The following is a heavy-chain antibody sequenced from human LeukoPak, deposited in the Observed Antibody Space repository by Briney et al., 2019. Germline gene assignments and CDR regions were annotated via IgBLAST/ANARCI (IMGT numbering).Heavy chain of an antibody. CDR3: ARSPGRYSGYNWYFDY. V-gene: IGHV1-18*04. J-gene: IGHJ4*02. Sequence: GASVKVSCKTSGYSFSTCGIHWLRQAPGQGLEWVGWVSPNNGNTHYAQRVQGRVSMTADTPTGTASMELRSLRSDDTAVYYCARSPGRYSGYNWYFDYWGQGALVTVSS. CDR1: GYSFSTCG. CDR2: VSPNNGNT. D-gene: IGHD5-12*01.